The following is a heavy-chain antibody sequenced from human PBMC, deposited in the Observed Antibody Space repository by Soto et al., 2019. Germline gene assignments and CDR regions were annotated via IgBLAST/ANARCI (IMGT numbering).Heavy chain of an antibody. D-gene: IGHD3-3*01. CDR1: GYSFTSYA. CDR2: INAGNGNT. V-gene: IGHV1-3*01. Sequence: QVQLVQSGAEMKKPGASVKVSCKASGYSFTSYAIHWVRQAPGQTLEWMGWINAGNGNTKYSEKLQDRVTITRDTSASTAYMELSSLISEDTAVYYCAKDFDYYYYAMDVWGQGTTVTGSS. J-gene: IGHJ6*02. CDR3: AKDFDYYYYAMDV.